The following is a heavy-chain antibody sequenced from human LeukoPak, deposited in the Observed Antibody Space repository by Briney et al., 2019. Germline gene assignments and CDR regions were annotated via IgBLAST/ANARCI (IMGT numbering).Heavy chain of an antibody. Sequence: GASVKVSCKASGYTFTGHYVHWVRQAPGQGLEWMGWIDPSSGGTNSAQKFQGRVTMARGTSITTVYMALSSLTSDDTAIYFCARDRIAPAGSIIDYWGQGTLVTVSS. V-gene: IGHV1-2*02. CDR3: ARDRIAPAGSIIDY. J-gene: IGHJ4*02. CDR1: GYTFTGHY. D-gene: IGHD6-13*01. CDR2: IDPSSGGT.